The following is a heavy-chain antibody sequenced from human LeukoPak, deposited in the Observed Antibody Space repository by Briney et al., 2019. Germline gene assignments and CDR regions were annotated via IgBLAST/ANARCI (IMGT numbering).Heavy chain of an antibody. Sequence: ASVKVSCKASGYTFTGYYMHWVRQAPGQGLEWMGWINPNSGGTNYAQKFQGRVTMTRDTSISTAYMELSRLRSDDTAVYYCARDQPTVTTVSWFDPWGQGTLVTVSS. V-gene: IGHV1-2*02. CDR1: GYTFTGYY. D-gene: IGHD4-17*01. CDR3: ARDQPTVTTVSWFDP. CDR2: INPNSGGT. J-gene: IGHJ5*02.